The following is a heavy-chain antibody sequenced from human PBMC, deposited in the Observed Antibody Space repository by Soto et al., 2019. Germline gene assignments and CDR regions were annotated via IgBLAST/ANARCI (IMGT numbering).Heavy chain of an antibody. Sequence: EVQLVESGGGLGKPGGSLRLSCAASGLTFTNAWMTWVRQAPGKGLEWVGRIKSKTDGGTIDYAAPVKGRFSISMDDSKNTLYLQMNSLKTEDTAVYYCVNSGYYHGVDVWGQGTTVIVSS. CDR2: IKSKTDGGTI. D-gene: IGHD1-20*01. CDR3: VNSGYYHGVDV. V-gene: IGHV3-15*07. CDR1: GLTFTNAW. J-gene: IGHJ6*02.